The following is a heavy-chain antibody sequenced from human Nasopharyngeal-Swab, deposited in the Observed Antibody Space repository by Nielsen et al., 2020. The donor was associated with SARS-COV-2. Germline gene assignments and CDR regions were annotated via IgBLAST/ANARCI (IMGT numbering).Heavy chain of an antibody. D-gene: IGHD4/OR15-4a*01. J-gene: IGHJ6*02. V-gene: IGHV3-11*04. CDR1: GFTFSDYY. Sequence: GSLRLSCAASGFTFSDYYMSWIRQAPGKGLEWVSYISSSGSTIYYADSVKGRFTISRDNAKNPLYLQMNSLRAEDTAVYYCARGLWSSLRLLGGMDVWGQGTTVTVSS. CDR2: ISSSGSTI. CDR3: ARGLWSSLRLLGGMDV.